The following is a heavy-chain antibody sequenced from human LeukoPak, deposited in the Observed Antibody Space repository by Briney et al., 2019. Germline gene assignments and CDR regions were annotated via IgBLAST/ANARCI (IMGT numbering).Heavy chain of an antibody. D-gene: IGHD6-19*01. CDR3: AREVAGTEYFDY. V-gene: IGHV1-46*01. CDR2: INPSGGST. Sequence: GASVKVSFKASGYTFTGYYMHWVRQAPGQGLEWMGIINPSGGSTSYAQKFQGRVTMTRDMSTSTVYMELSSLRSEDTAVYYCAREVAGTEYFDYWGQGTLVTVSS. J-gene: IGHJ4*02. CDR1: GYTFTGYY.